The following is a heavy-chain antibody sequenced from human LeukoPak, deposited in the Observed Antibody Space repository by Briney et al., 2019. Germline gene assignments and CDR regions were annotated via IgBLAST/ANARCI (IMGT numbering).Heavy chain of an antibody. Sequence: SETLSLTCTVAGGSISIYYGNWIRQPAGKGLEWIGRIFTSGITNYNPSLKSRVTMSVDTSKNQFSMNLSSVIAADTAIYYCARETSGTYYNPLGYMDVWGKGTTVTVSS. CDR1: GGSISIYY. V-gene: IGHV4-4*07. CDR3: ARETSGTYYNPLGYMDV. CDR2: IFTSGIT. J-gene: IGHJ6*03. D-gene: IGHD3-10*01.